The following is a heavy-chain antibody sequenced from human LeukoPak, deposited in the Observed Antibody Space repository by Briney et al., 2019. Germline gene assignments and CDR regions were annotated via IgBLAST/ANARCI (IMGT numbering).Heavy chain of an antibody. D-gene: IGHD3-22*01. CDR3: AKDVQRSYYDSSGYYQDY. CDR2: ISGSGGST. CDR1: GFTFSSYA. J-gene: IGHJ4*02. Sequence: GGSLRLSCAASGFTFSSYAMSWVSQAPGKGVEWVSAISGSGGSTYYADSVKGRFTISRDNSKNTLYLQMNSLRAEDTAVYYCAKDVQRSYYDSSGYYQDYWGQGTLVTVSS. V-gene: IGHV3-23*01.